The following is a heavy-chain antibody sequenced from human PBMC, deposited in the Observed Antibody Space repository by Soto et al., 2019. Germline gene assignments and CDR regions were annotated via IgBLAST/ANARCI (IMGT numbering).Heavy chain of an antibody. CDR3: ARAYFGRGFYYYGMDV. CDR2: IIPIIGAP. J-gene: IGHJ6*02. V-gene: IGHV1-69*01. CDR1: GGTFNIYG. Sequence: QVQLVQSGAEVKKPGSSVKVSCKASGGTFNIYGFNWVRQAPGQGLEWMGGIIPIIGAPNYAQKFQDRVTITADEATNTAYMELSSLRSEDTAVYYCARAYFGRGFYYYGMDVWGQGTTVTVSS. D-gene: IGHD3-3*01.